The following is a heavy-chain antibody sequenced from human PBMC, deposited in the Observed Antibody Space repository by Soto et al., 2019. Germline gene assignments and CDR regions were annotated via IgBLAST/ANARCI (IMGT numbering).Heavy chain of an antibody. D-gene: IGHD3-9*01. CDR3: AKTETFNGYYNAFDY. CDR2: ISGGGGST. V-gene: IGHV3-23*01. CDR1: GFSFAGYA. Sequence: PGGSLRLSCAASGFSFAGYALTWVRLAPGKGLEWVASISGGGGSTYYTDPVKGRFSISRDNSNRVVYLQMGSLTAGDTAVYYCAKTETFNGYYNAFDYWGQGTRVTVSS. J-gene: IGHJ4*02.